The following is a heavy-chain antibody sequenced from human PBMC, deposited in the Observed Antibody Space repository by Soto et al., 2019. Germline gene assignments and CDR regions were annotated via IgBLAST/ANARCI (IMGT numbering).Heavy chain of an antibody. CDR1: GGSLSDYY. J-gene: IGHJ6*02. D-gene: IGHD1-1*01. CDR3: ARGRDEYKLGNV. V-gene: IGHV4-34*01. CDR2: IHPSGST. Sequence: PETLSLTCAGSGGSLSDYYWPWGRQSPGKGLEWIGEIHPSGSTNYNPSLRSRVTISVDTSKNQFSLKLTSLTAADTAVYYCARGRDEYKLGNVWGHGTTVTVSS.